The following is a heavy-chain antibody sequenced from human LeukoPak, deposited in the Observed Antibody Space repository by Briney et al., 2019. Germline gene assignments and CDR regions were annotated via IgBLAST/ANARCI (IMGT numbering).Heavy chain of an antibody. V-gene: IGHV4-59*08. CDR1: GGSISSYD. CDR3: AARIFSDVDY. J-gene: IGHJ4*02. D-gene: IGHD3-3*02. Sequence: PSETLSLTCTVSGGSISSYDWSWIRQPPGKGLEWSGYIYYSGSTNYNPSLKSRVTISVDTSKNQFSLKLSSVTAADTAVYYCAARIFSDVDYWGQGTLVTVSS. CDR2: IYYSGST.